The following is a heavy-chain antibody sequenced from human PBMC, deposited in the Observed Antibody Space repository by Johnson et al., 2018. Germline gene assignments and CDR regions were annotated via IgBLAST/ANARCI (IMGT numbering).Heavy chain of an antibody. CDR1: GFTFSSYA. CDR3: ARSGPGWHDY. D-gene: IGHD3-10*01. J-gene: IGHJ4*02. CDR2: ISYDGSNK. Sequence: VQLVESGGGVVQPGRSLRLSCAASGFTFSSYAMHWVRQAPGKGLEWVAVISYDGSNKYYADSVKGRFTLSRDNSKNTLGLQMSSLRDDDTAVYYCARSGPGWHDYWGQGTLVNVSS. V-gene: IGHV3-30*14.